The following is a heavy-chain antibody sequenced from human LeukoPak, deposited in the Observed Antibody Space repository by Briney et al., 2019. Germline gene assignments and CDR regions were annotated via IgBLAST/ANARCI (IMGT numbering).Heavy chain of an antibody. CDR1: GYTFTSYA. CDR3: ARDSSGVVYYYDSSGYPYYYYYMDV. Sequence: GASVKVSCKASGYTFTSYAMNGVRQAPGQGLEWMGWINTNTGNPTYAQGFTGRFVFSLDTSVSTAYLQISSLKAEDTAVYYCARDSSGVVYYYDSSGYPYYYYYMDVWGKGTTVTVSS. CDR2: INTNTGNP. V-gene: IGHV7-4-1*02. D-gene: IGHD3-22*01. J-gene: IGHJ6*03.